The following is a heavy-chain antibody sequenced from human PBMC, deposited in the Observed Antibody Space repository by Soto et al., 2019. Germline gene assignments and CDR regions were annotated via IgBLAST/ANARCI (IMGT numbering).Heavy chain of an antibody. CDR2: ISDTGRTI. V-gene: IGHV3-11*01. CDR1: GVDFRGSY. D-gene: IGHD3-16*02. Sequence: HGGSLRLSCVGSGVDFRGSYMNWIRQAPGKGLEWISYISDTGRTIHYADSVKGRFVISRDNSRDSLYLQMNDLRADDTAIYYCAGFKEGKIVGLRWLDPWGQGTRVTVSS. J-gene: IGHJ5*02. CDR3: AGFKEGKIVGLRWLDP.